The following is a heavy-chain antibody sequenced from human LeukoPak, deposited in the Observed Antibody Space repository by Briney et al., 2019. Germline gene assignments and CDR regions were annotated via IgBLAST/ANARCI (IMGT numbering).Heavy chain of an antibody. V-gene: IGHV4-59*08. D-gene: IGHD4-4*01. Sequence: SETLSLTCTVSGGSISSYYWSWIRQPPGKGLEWIGYIYYSGSTNYNPSLKSRVTISVDTSKNQFSLKLSSVTAADTAMYYCARHRRDGYNNTYFDYWGQGTLVTVSS. CDR1: GGSISSYY. J-gene: IGHJ4*02. CDR2: IYYSGST. CDR3: ARHRRDGYNNTYFDY.